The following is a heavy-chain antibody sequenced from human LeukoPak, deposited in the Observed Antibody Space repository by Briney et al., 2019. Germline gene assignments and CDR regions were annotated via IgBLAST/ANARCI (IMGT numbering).Heavy chain of an antibody. CDR1: GFTFSSYS. D-gene: IGHD5-18*01. J-gene: IGHJ4*02. CDR2: ISSSSSYI. Sequence: PGGSLRLSCAASGFTFSSYSMNWVRQAPGKGLEWVSSISSSSSYIYYADSVKGRFTISRDSAKNSLYLQMNSLRAEDTAVYYCAEMGDTAMVHWGQGTLVTVSS. CDR3: AEMGDTAMVH. V-gene: IGHV3-21*01.